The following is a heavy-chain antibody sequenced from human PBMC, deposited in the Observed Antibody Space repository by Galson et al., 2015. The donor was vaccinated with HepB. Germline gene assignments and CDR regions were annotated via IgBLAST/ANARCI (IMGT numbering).Heavy chain of an antibody. CDR1: GGSISSSNW. CDR2: IYHSGST. D-gene: IGHD3-3*01. V-gene: IGHV4-4*02. J-gene: IGHJ4*02. CDR3: ARVTDGVVINHFDY. Sequence: SETLSLTCAVSGGSISSSNWWSWVRQPPGKGLEWIGEIYHSGSTNYNPSLKSRVTISVDKSKNQFSLKLSSVTAADTAVYYCARVTDGVVINHFDYWGQGTLVTVSS.